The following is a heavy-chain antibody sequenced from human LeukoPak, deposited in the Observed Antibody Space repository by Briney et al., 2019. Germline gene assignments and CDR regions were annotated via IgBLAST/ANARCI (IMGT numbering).Heavy chain of an antibody. CDR3: ASRTPKYRNTGAFDI. Sequence: ASLKVSCKASGGTFSGYAISWARQAPGQGLEWMGGIIPIFGTANYAQKFQGRVTITADESTSTAYMELSSLRSEDTAVYYCASRTPKYRNTGAFDIWGQGTMVTASS. D-gene: IGHD2/OR15-2a*01. CDR2: IIPIFGTA. V-gene: IGHV1-69*13. CDR1: GGTFSGYA. J-gene: IGHJ3*02.